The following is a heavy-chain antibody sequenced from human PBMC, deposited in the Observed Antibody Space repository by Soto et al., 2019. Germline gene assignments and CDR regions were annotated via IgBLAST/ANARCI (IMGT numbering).Heavy chain of an antibody. CDR3: ARGRTYYDILTGYYQYRHPHNWFDP. CDR1: GGSFGGYY. Sequence: PSETLSLTCAVYGGSFGGYYGSWIRQPPGKGLEWIGEINHSGSTNYNPSLKSRVTISVDTSKNQFSLKLSSVTAADTAVYYCARGRTYYDILTGYYQYRHPHNWFDPWGQGTLVTVSS. CDR2: INHSGST. D-gene: IGHD3-9*01. V-gene: IGHV4-34*01. J-gene: IGHJ5*02.